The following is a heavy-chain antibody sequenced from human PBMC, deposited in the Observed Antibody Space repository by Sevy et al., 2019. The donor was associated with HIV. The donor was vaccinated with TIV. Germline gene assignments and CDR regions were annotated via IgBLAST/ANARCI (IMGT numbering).Heavy chain of an antibody. CDR3: TTGVSGPTGKYYYYYGMDV. CDR1: GFTFSNAW. J-gene: IGHJ6*02. V-gene: IGHV3-15*01. D-gene: IGHD2-15*01. CDR2: IKSKTDGGTT. Sequence: GGSLRLSCAASGFTFSNAWMSWVRQAPGKGLEWVGRIKSKTDGGTTDYAAPVKGRFTISRDDSKNTLYLQMNSLKTEDTAVYYCTTGVSGPTGKYYYYYGMDVWGQGTTVTVSS.